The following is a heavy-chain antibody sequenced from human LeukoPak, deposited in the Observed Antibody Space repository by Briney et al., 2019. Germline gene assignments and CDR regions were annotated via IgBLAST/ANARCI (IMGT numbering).Heavy chain of an antibody. D-gene: IGHD6-19*01. CDR2: IYYSGST. CDR3: TRGYSSGFAGA. CDR1: GDSINDYY. V-gene: IGHV4-59*01. J-gene: IGHJ5*02. Sequence: SETLSLTCTVSGDSINDYYWSWIRQPPGKGLEWIRYIYYSGSTNYNPSPKSRVTISVDTSKNQFSLKLSSVTAADTAVYYCTRGYSSGFAGAWGQGTLVTVSS.